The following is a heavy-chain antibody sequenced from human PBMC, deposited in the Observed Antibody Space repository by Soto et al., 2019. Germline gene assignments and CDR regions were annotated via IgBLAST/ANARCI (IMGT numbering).Heavy chain of an antibody. D-gene: IGHD2-2*01. V-gene: IGHV1-2*04. CDR3: ARDRVVPAAIPYYYYYGMDV. CDR2: INPNSGGT. Sequence: ASVNVSCKSSGYTFTGYYIHWVRQAPGQGLEWMGWINPNSGGTNYAQKFQGWVTMTRDTSISTAYMELSRLRSDDTAVYYCARDRVVPAAIPYYYYYGMDVWGQGTTVTVSS. J-gene: IGHJ6*02. CDR1: GYTFTGYY.